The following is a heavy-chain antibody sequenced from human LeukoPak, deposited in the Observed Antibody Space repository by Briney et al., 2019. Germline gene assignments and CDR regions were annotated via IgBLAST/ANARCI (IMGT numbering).Heavy chain of an antibody. Sequence: GASVKVSCKASGYTFTSYGISWVRQAPGQGLEWMGWISAYNGNTNYAQKLQGRVTMTTDTSTSTAYMELRSLRSDDTAVYCCARDLKVVPAKDMDVWGKGTTVTVSS. CDR1: GYTFTSYG. J-gene: IGHJ6*03. CDR2: ISAYNGNT. V-gene: IGHV1-18*01. CDR3: ARDLKVVPAKDMDV. D-gene: IGHD2-2*01.